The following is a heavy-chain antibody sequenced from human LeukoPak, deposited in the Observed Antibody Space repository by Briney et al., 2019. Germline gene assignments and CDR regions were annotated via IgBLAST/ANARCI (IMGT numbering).Heavy chain of an antibody. Sequence: GESLKISCKGSGYSFTSYWIGWVRQMPGKGLEWMGIIYPDDSDTRYSPSFQGQVSISADKSITTAYLQWNSLKASDTAMYYCARMSNSDFWTGSFSGAFDIWGQGTMVTVSS. CDR2: IYPDDSDT. CDR3: ARMSNSDFWTGSFSGAFDI. CDR1: GYSFTSYW. D-gene: IGHD3/OR15-3a*01. J-gene: IGHJ3*02. V-gene: IGHV5-51*01.